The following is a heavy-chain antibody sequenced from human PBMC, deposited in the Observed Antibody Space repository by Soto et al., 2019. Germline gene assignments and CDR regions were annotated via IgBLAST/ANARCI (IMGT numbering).Heavy chain of an antibody. V-gene: IGHV3-21*06. CDR1: GFTFGSYS. Sequence: GGSLRLSCAASGFTFGSYSMNWLRQAPGKGLEWVASISSSSGFINDADSVKGRFSISRDNAKNSLYLQINSLRGDDTAIYYCVKSGDNYNALDYWGQGTPVTVSS. D-gene: IGHD1-1*01. J-gene: IGHJ4*02. CDR3: VKSGDNYNALDY. CDR2: ISSSSGFI.